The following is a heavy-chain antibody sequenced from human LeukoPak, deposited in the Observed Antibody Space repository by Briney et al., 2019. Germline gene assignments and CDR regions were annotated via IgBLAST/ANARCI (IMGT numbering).Heavy chain of an antibody. CDR1: GFTFSDYD. V-gene: IGHV3-7*01. CDR2: LKQDGSEI. Sequence: GGSLRLSCAASGFTFSDYDMSWIRQAPGKGLEWVAFLKQDGSEIFYVDSVKGRFTISRDNAKNSLYLQMSSLRAEGTAVYYCAGDAGWSIDYWGQGTLVTVSS. CDR3: AGDAGWSIDY. D-gene: IGHD2-15*01. J-gene: IGHJ4*02.